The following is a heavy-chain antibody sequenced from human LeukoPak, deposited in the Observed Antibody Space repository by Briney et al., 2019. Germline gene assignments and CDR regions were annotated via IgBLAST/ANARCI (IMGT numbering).Heavy chain of an antibody. Sequence: PSETLSLTCAVSGGSISSHYWSWIRQPPGKGLEWIGYIYYSGSTNYNPSLKSRVTISVDTSKNQFSLKLSSVTAADTAVYYCARGNSYGSFFDYWGQGTLVTVPS. D-gene: IGHD5-18*01. CDR2: IYYSGST. CDR3: ARGNSYGSFFDY. CDR1: GGSISSHY. V-gene: IGHV4-59*11. J-gene: IGHJ4*02.